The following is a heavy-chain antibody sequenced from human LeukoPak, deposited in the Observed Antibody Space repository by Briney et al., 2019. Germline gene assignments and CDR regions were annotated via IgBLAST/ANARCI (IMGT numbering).Heavy chain of an antibody. D-gene: IGHD5-18*01. Sequence: PGGSVRLSCAVSGFSVNVNFMGWVRQAPGKGLEWVSLIHNDGPTYYADSVKGRFTISRDNSKNTLYLQMNSLRAEDTAVYYCAKDIQLWLRGWDYWGQGTLVTVSS. CDR1: GFSVNVNF. J-gene: IGHJ4*02. CDR3: AKDIQLWLRGWDY. V-gene: IGHV3-53*01. CDR2: IHNDGPT.